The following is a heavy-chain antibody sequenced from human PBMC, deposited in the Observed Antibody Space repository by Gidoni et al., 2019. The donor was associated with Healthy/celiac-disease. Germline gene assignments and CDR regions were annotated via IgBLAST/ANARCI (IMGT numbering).Heavy chain of an antibody. V-gene: IGHV3-43*01. J-gene: IGHJ4*02. Sequence: EVQLVESGGVVVQPGGSLRLSCAASGFTFDDYTMHWVRQAPGKGLEWVSLISWDGGSTYYADSVKGRFTISRDNSKNSLYLQMNSLRTEDTALYYCAKDNRWRGYYYGSGSYMGYWGQGTLVTVSS. CDR1: GFTFDDYT. CDR2: ISWDGGST. D-gene: IGHD3-10*01. CDR3: AKDNRWRGYYYGSGSYMGY.